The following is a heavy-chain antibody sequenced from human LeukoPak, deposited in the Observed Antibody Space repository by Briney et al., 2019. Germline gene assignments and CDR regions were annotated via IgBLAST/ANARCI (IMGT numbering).Heavy chain of an antibody. CDR3: VKEGAVAAIRGLFDY. J-gene: IGHJ4*02. CDR1: AFTFSNYG. Sequence: GGSLRLSCAASAFTFSNYGFHWVRQAPGKGLEWVATISNDGSTKYYADSVKGRFTISRDNAKNTLYLQMNSLRVEDTAVYYCVKEGAVAAIRGLFDYWGQGRLVTVS. CDR2: ISNDGSTK. D-gene: IGHD5-12*01. V-gene: IGHV3-30*18.